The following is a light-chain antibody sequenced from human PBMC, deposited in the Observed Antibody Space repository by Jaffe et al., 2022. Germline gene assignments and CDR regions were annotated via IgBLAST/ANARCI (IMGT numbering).Light chain of an antibody. CDR2: AVS. CDR3: SSYAGGPYPHIF. CDR1: SSDVGGYNF. J-gene: IGLJ2*01. V-gene: IGLV2-8*01. Sequence: QSALTQPPSASGSPGQSVTISCTGTSSDVGGYNFVSWYQQHPGKAPRVIIYAVSKRPSGVPDRFSGSKSGNTASLTVSGLQAEDEADYFCSSYAGGPYPHIFFGGGTKLTVL.